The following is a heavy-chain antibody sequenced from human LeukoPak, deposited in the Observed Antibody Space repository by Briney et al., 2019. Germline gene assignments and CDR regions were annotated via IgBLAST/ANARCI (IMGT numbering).Heavy chain of an antibody. CDR2: IYTSGST. CDR3: ARGLYYCGSCGATENWFDP. Sequence: PSETLSLTCTVSGGSISSYYWSWIRQPAGKGLEWIGRIYTSGSTNYNPSLKSRVTMSVDTSKNQFSLKLSSVTAADTAVYYCARGLYYCGSCGATENWFDPWGQGTLVTVSS. V-gene: IGHV4-4*07. CDR1: GGSISSYY. J-gene: IGHJ5*02. D-gene: IGHD3-10*01.